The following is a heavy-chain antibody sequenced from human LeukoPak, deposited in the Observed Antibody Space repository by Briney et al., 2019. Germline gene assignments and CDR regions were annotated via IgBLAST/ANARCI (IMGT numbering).Heavy chain of an antibody. D-gene: IGHD2-2*01. J-gene: IGHJ4*02. CDR1: GYTFTNYA. CDR3: ARGYCSSTSCYGGSY. CDR2: INTNTGNP. V-gene: IGHV7-4-1*01. Sequence: ASVKVSCKASGYTFTNYAMNWVRQAPGQGLEWMGWINTNTGNPTYAQGFTGRFVFSLDTSVSTAYLQIGSLKAEDTAVYYCARGYCSSTSCYGGSYWGQGTLVTVSS.